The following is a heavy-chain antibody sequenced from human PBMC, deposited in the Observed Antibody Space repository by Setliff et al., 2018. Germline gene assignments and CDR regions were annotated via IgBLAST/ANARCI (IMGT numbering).Heavy chain of an antibody. J-gene: IGHJ4*02. CDR3: ARPRGGVEGYFDY. CDR1: GGSISISSYY. CDR2: IYYSGST. Sequence: PSETLSLTCTVSGGSISISSYYWGWIRQPPGKGLEWIGSIYYSGSTYYNPSLKSRVTISMDTSKNQFSLKLSSVTAADTAVYYCARPRGGVEGYFDYWGQGTLVTVSS. D-gene: IGHD2-15*01. V-gene: IGHV4-39*01.